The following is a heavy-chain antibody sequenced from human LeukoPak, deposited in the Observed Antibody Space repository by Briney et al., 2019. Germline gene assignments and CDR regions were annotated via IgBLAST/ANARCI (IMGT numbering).Heavy chain of an antibody. CDR1: GITLSDYW. J-gene: IGHJ4*02. CDR3: CAAKPDSDY. V-gene: IGHV3-74*01. CDR2: INSDGSST. Sequence: GGSLRLSCAASGITLSDYWMHWVRQAPGQGLMWFSRINSDGSSTTYADSVRGRFTISRDSTRNTLYLQMDSLRVEDTAVYYCCAAKPDSDYWGQGTLVSVPS. D-gene: IGHD1-14*01.